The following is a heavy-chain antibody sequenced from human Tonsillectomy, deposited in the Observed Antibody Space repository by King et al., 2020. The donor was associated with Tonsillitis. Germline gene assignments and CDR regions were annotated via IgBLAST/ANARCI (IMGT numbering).Heavy chain of an antibody. CDR3: ARDGLLLGGRLHLGAASFDY. CDR2: IGAYNGHT. CDR1: GYTFTSYH. Sequence: QLVQSGAEVKKPGASVKVSCKASGYTFTSYHISWVRQAPGQGLEWMGWIGAYNGHTTYAQTLQGRVTMTTDTSTSTAYMELRSLRSDDTAVYYCARDGLLLGGRLHLGAASFDYWRQGTLLTVSS. J-gene: IGHJ4*02. D-gene: IGHD3-16*01. V-gene: IGHV1-18*01.